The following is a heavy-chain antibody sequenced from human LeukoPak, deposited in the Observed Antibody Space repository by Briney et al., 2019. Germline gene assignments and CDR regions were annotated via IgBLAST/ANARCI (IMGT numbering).Heavy chain of an antibody. Sequence: GGSLRLSCAASGFTFIDYYMNWIRQAPGKGLEWVSYISSSGNTIYYADSVKGRFTISRDNAKNSLYLQMNSLRVEVTAVYYCARHPFDPWGQGTLVTVSS. CDR1: GFTFIDYY. CDR3: ARHPFDP. J-gene: IGHJ5*02. V-gene: IGHV3-11*01. CDR2: ISSSGNTI.